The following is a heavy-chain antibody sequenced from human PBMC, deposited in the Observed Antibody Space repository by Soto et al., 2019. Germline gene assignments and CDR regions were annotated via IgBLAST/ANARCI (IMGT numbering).Heavy chain of an antibody. Sequence: GGSLRLSCAASGFTFSNAWMNWVRQAPGKGLEWVGRIKSKTDGGTTDYAAPVKGRFTISRDDSKTTLYLQMNSLKTEDTAVYYCTTDRPYCSSTSCDPPRYSGYEAYFDYWGQGTLVTVSS. CDR3: TTDRPYCSSTSCDPPRYSGYEAYFDY. CDR2: IKSKTDGGTT. D-gene: IGHD2-2*01. J-gene: IGHJ4*02. V-gene: IGHV3-15*07. CDR1: GFTFSNAW.